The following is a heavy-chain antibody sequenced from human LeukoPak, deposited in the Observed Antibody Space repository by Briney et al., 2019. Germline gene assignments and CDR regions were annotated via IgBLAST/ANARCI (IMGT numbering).Heavy chain of an antibody. CDR1: GFTFSSYA. D-gene: IGHD4-23*01. V-gene: IGHV3-30-3*01. CDR3: ATIDYGGNSGFFDY. J-gene: IGHJ4*02. CDR2: ISYDGSNK. Sequence: GGSLRLSCAASGFTFSSYAMHWVRQAPGKGLEWVAVISYDGSNKYYADSVKGRFTISRDNSKNTLYLQMNSLRAEDTAVYYCATIDYGGNSGFFDYWGQGTLITVSS.